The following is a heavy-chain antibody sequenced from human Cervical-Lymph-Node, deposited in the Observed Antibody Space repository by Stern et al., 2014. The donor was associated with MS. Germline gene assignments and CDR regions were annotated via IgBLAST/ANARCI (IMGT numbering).Heavy chain of an antibody. CDR3: ARPPGYCSGGSCFGVAVY. J-gene: IGHJ4*02. V-gene: IGHV5-51*03. Sequence: EVQLVESGAEVKKPGESLKISCKGSGYSFTSYWIGWVRQMPGKGLEWMGIIYPGDSDTRYSPSFQGQVTISADKSISTAYLQWSSLKASDTAMYYCARPPGYCSGGSCFGVAVYWGQGTLVTVSS. CDR2: IYPGDSDT. CDR1: GYSFTSYW. D-gene: IGHD2-15*01.